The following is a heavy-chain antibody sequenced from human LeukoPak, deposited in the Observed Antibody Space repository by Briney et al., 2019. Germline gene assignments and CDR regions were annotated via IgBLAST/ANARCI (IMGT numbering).Heavy chain of an antibody. V-gene: IGHV1-18*01. CDR1: GYTFTSYG. CDR2: ISAYNGNT. CDR3: ARAFYGDYEDYYYYYGMDV. Sequence: ASVKVSCKASGYTFTSYGISWVRQAPGQGLEWMGWISAYNGNTNYAQKLQGRVTMTTDTSTSTAYMELRSLRSDDTAVYYCARAFYGDYEDYYYYYGMDVWGQGTTVTVSS. D-gene: IGHD4-17*01. J-gene: IGHJ6*02.